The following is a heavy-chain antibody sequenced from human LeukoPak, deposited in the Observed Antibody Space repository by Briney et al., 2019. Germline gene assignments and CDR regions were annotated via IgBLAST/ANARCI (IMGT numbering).Heavy chain of an antibody. V-gene: IGHV3-21*01. CDR2: ISSSSSYI. Sequence: GGCLRLSCAASGFTFSSYSMNWVRQAPGKGLEWVSSISSSSSYIYYADSVKGRFTISRDNAKNSLYLQMNSLRAEDTAVYYCARAGRPGIAAAGTDYWGQGTLVTVSS. CDR3: ARAGRPGIAAAGTDY. CDR1: GFTFSSYS. J-gene: IGHJ4*02. D-gene: IGHD6-13*01.